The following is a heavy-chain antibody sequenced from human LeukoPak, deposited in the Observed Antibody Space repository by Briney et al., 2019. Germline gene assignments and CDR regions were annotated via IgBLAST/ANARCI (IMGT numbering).Heavy chain of an antibody. V-gene: IGHV3-21*04. D-gene: IGHD3-9*01. J-gene: IGHJ4*02. CDR2: ISSSSSYI. CDR1: GFTFSTYS. CDR3: ARWGRTYNILTGYSY. Sequence: NPGGSLRLSCAASGFTFSTYSMNWVRQTPGKGLEWVSSISSSSSYIYYADSMKGRFSISRDNAKNSLYLHMNSLRSEDTAVYYCARWGRTYNILTGYSYWGQGTLVTVSS.